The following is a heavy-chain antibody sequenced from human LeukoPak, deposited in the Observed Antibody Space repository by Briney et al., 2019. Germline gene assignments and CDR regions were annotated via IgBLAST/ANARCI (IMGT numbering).Heavy chain of an antibody. CDR2: IYHSGST. CDR1: GYFISSGYY. D-gene: IGHD6-13*01. V-gene: IGHV4-38-2*02. J-gene: IGHJ4*02. CDR3: AAGSDY. Sequence: SETLSLTCTVSGYFISSGYYWGWIRQPPGKGLEWIGSIYHSGSTYYNPSLKSRVTISVDTSKNQFSLKLSSVTAADTAVYYCAAGSDYWGQGTLVTVSS.